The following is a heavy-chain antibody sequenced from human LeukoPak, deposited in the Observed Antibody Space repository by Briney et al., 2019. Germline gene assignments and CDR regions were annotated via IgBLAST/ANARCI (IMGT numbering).Heavy chain of an antibody. CDR3: AKSYYYGSGDYSLTAFDI. V-gene: IGHV3-23*01. CDR2: ISDSAGTT. D-gene: IGHD3-10*01. CDR1: GFTFSRYD. J-gene: IGHJ3*02. Sequence: PGGSLRLSCTASGFTFSRYDMSWVRQAPGKGLEWVSGISDSAGTTYYADSVKGRFSISRDSSKNTLNLQMNSLRAEDTAVHYCAKSYYYGSGDYSLTAFDIWGQGTMVTVSS.